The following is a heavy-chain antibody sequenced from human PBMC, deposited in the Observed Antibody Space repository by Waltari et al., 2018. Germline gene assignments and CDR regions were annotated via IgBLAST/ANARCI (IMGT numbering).Heavy chain of an antibody. D-gene: IGHD3-16*01. CDR1: GSPLSAYS. CDR2: LITILRGV. V-gene: IGHV1-69*05. Sequence: QVQLVQSGAEVKKTESSVKVSCRASGSPLSAYSIPWVRMAPGQGLVWVGGLITILRGVDLAQKFQGRLSLTTDESTNTAYMELSSLTNEDTGVYYCATGEYNFAWGCSWDVWGKGTTVTISS. J-gene: IGHJ6*04. CDR3: ATGEYNFAWGCSWDV.